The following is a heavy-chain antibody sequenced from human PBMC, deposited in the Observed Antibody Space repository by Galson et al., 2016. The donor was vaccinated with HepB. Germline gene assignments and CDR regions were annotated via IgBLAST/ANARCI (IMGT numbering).Heavy chain of an antibody. Sequence: SLRLSCAASQFTFSASVMHWVRQASGKGLEWVGRIRSKTNGYATAYAASVKGRFTISRDDSKNTAYLQMNSVKTEDTAIYYCTRHWDPTVKTPHPLFFFDYWGQGTLVTVSS. CDR2: IRSKTNGYAT. J-gene: IGHJ4*02. D-gene: IGHD4-23*01. CDR1: QFTFSASV. CDR3: TRHWDPTVKTPHPLFFFDY. V-gene: IGHV3-73*01.